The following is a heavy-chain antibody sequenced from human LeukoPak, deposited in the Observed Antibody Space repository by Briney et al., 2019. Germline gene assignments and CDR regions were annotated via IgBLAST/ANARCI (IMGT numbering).Heavy chain of an antibody. D-gene: IGHD6-6*01. CDR1: GFTFSTYA. V-gene: IGHV3-30*14. Sequence: GRSLRLSCAASGFTFSTYAMHWVRQAPGKGLEWVAVISYDGSNTYSADSVKGRFTISRDNSKNTLFLQMNSLRAEDTAVYYCAKEGIAARLGYWGQGTLVTVSS. J-gene: IGHJ4*02. CDR2: ISYDGSNT. CDR3: AKEGIAARLGY.